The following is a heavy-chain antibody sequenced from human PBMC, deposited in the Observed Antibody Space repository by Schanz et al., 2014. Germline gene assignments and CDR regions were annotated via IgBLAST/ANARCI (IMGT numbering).Heavy chain of an antibody. CDR2: IKEDGSVK. D-gene: IGHD3-3*01. J-gene: IGHJ4*02. CDR3: VRDSFFAFDY. V-gene: IGHV3-7*01. CDR1: GFTFSDYW. Sequence: EVQLVESGGGLVQPGGSLRLSCTASGFTFSDYWMSWVRQAPGKGPEWVANIKEDGSVKDYVDSVKGRFTISRDNAKNSLFLQMNSLRAEDTAVYYCVRDSFFAFDYWGQGTLVTVSS.